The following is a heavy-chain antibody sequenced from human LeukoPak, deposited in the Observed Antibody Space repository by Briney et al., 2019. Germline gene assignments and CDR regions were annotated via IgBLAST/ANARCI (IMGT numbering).Heavy chain of an antibody. V-gene: IGHV3-11*01. CDR3: AGGAGGSKTIYDQ. D-gene: IGHD3-3*01. CDR1: GSSFSDYY. CDR2: ISSHGSAI. Sequence: GGSLRLSCAASGSSFSDYYMSWIRQAPGKGLEWLSYISSHGSAIYYADSVKGRFTVSRDNSRNSLYLQVSSLRADETAVYYCAGGAGGSKTIYDQWGQGTLVTVSS. J-gene: IGHJ5*02.